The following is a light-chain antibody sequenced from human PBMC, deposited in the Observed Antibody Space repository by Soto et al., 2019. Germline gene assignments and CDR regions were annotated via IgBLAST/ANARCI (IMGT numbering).Light chain of an antibody. V-gene: IGLV2-23*01. J-gene: IGLJ3*02. Sequence: QSALTQPASVSGSPGQSITISCTGTSSDVGSYNLVSWYQQHPGKAPKVMIYEGGKRPSGVPNRFSGSKSGNTAFLTICGLQAEDEAAYYCCSYDRSGAWVFGGGTKLTV. CDR3: CSYDRSGAWV. CDR1: SSDVGSYNL. CDR2: EGG.